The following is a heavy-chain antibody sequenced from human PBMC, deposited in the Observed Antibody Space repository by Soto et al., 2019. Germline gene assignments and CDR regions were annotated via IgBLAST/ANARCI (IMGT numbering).Heavy chain of an antibody. V-gene: IGHV3-30*18. Sequence: GGSLRLSCAASGFTFSSYGMHWVRQAPGKGLEWVAVISYDGSNKYYADSVKGRFTISRDNSKNTLYLQMNSLRAEDTAVYYCAKDLEGYDFWSGYLIDPWGQGTLVTVSS. CDR3: AKDLEGYDFWSGYLIDP. J-gene: IGHJ5*02. CDR1: GFTFSSYG. D-gene: IGHD3-3*01. CDR2: ISYDGSNK.